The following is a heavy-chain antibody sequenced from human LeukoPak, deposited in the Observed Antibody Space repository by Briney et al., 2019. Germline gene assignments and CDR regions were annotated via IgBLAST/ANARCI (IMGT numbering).Heavy chain of an antibody. V-gene: IGHV3-23*01. CDR2: ISGSGGST. CDR3: AKDHGGWLVTFDY. J-gene: IGHJ4*02. D-gene: IGHD6-19*01. CDR1: GFTFSSYG. Sequence: GGSLRLSCAASGFTFSSYGMSWVRQAPGKELEWVSAISGSGGSTYYADSVKGRFTISRDNSKNTLYLQMNSLRAEDTAVYYCAKDHGGWLVTFDYWGQGTLVTVSS.